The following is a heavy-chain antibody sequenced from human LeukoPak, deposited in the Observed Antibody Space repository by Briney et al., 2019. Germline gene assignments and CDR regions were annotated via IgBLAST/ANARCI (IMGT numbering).Heavy chain of an antibody. J-gene: IGHJ6*02. V-gene: IGHV1-18*01. CDR1: GYTFTSYG. CDR3: ARKGAYYGSGSYYLYYYYGMDV. Sequence: SSVKVSCKASGYTFTSYGIGWVRQAPGQGLEWMGLVSAYNGNTNYAQKLQGRVTMTTDTSTSTAYLELRSLRSDDTAVYYCARKGAYYGSGSYYLYYYYGMDVWGQGTTVTVSS. CDR2: VSAYNGNT. D-gene: IGHD3-10*01.